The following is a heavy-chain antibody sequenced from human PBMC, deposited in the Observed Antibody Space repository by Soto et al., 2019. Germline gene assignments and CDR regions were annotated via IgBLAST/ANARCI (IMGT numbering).Heavy chain of an antibody. CDR3: ARRARPDFYYMDV. D-gene: IGHD6-6*01. J-gene: IGHJ6*03. V-gene: IGHV3-64*01. CDR1: GFTLSGYA. Sequence: EVQLAESGRGLAQPGGSLRLCCAASGFTLSGYAMDWVRQAPGKGLEYVSGISSNGVGTYYANSVQGRFTISRDNSKNTVYLQMGSLRPEDMAVYYCARRARPDFYYMDVWGIGTTVTVSS. CDR2: ISSNGVGT.